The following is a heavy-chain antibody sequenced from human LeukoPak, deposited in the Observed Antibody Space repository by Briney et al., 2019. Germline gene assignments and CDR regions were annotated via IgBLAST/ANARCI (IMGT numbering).Heavy chain of an antibody. D-gene: IGHD3-16*01. V-gene: IGHV3-23*01. CDR1: GFTFSSYA. J-gene: IGHJ4*02. Sequence: GGSLRLSCAASGFTFSSYAMSWVRQAPGKGLEWVSAISGSGGSTYYADSVKGRFTISRDNSKNTLYLQMNSLRAEDTAVYYLAEGGRGGHYFDYWGQGTLVTVSS. CDR2: ISGSGGST. CDR3: AEGGRGGHYFDY.